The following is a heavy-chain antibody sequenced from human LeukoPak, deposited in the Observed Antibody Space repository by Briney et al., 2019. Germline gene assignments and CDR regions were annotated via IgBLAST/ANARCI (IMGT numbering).Heavy chain of an antibody. Sequence: SETLSLTCAVYGGSFGGYYWSWIRQPPGKGLEWIGEINHSGSTNYNPSLKSRVTISVDTSKNQFSLKLSSVTAADTAVYYCARHAPVAGFDYWGQGTLVTVSS. J-gene: IGHJ4*02. V-gene: IGHV4-34*01. CDR2: INHSGST. CDR3: ARHAPVAGFDY. D-gene: IGHD6-19*01. CDR1: GGSFGGYY.